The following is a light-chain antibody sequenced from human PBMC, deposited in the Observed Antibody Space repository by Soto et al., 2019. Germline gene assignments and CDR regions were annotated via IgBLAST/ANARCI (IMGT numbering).Light chain of an antibody. CDR2: DAS. J-gene: IGKJ1*01. CDR1: QSVSSW. CDR3: QQYNSLWT. Sequence: MTQSPATLSVSPGERATLSFRASQSVSSWLAWYQQKPGKAPRLLIYDASSLESGVPSRFSGSGSGTEFTLTISSLQPDDFATYYCQQYNSLWTFGQGTKVDIK. V-gene: IGKV1-5*01.